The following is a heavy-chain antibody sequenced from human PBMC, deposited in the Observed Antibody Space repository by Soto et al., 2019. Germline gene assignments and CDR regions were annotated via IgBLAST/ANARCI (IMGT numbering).Heavy chain of an antibody. Sequence: ASVKVSCKASGYTFTSYDINWVRQATGQGLEWMGWMNPNSGNTGYAQKFQGRVTMTRNTSISTAYMELSSLRSEDTAVYYCARGLHAYYDFWSGYYWYYFDYWGQGTLVTVSS. J-gene: IGHJ4*02. D-gene: IGHD3-3*01. CDR3: ARGLHAYYDFWSGYYWYYFDY. V-gene: IGHV1-8*01. CDR2: MNPNSGNT. CDR1: GYTFTSYD.